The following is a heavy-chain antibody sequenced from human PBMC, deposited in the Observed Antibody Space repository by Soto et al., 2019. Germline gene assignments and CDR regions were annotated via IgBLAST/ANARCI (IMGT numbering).Heavy chain of an antibody. V-gene: IGHV1-2*02. CDR3: ARVRQPVLDYFDY. D-gene: IGHD3-3*01. CDR1: GYAFTGFY. J-gene: IGHJ4*02. Sequence: QVQLVQSGAEVKKPGASVKVSCKTSGYAFTGFYIHWVRQAPGQGLEWMGWNSPNTGGTSYAQKFQGRVTMTRDTSISTAYMELTRLRSDDTAVFYCARVRQPVLDYFDYWGQGTLVTVSS. CDR2: NSPNTGGT.